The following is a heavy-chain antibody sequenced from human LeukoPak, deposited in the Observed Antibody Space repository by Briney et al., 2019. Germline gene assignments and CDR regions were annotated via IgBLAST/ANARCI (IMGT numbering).Heavy chain of an antibody. CDR1: GFTFSIYS. D-gene: IGHD3-22*01. CDR2: ISSSSSHI. V-gene: IGHV3-21*01. CDR3: ARDYYFDSSGFYLY. Sequence: GESLRLSCAASGFTFSIYSMNWVRQAPGKGLEWVSSISSSSSHIYYADSVKGRFTISRDNAKNSVYLQMSSLRAEETAVYYCARDYYFDSSGFYLYWGQGTLVTVSS. J-gene: IGHJ4*02.